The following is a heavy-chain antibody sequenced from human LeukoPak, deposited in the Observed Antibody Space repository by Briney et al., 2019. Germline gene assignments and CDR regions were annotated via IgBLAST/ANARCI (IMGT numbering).Heavy chain of an antibody. CDR2: ISAYNGNT. CDR1: GHTFTSYG. CDR3: ARDKTPQGAAAGTAEYFQH. V-gene: IGHV1-18*01. D-gene: IGHD6-13*01. Sequence: ASVKVSCKASGHTFTSYGISWVRQAPGQGLEWMGWISAYNGNTNYAQKLQGRVTMTTDTSTSTAYMELSRLRSDDTAVYYCARDKTPQGAAAGTAEYFQHWGQGTLVTVSS. J-gene: IGHJ1*01.